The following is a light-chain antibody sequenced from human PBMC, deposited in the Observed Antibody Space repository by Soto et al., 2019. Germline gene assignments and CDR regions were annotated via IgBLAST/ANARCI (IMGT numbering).Light chain of an antibody. Sequence: EVVMTQSPATLSVSPGERATLSCRASESGSRNLAWYQQKPGQAPRLLIYDASTRATGIPDRFSGSGSGTDFTLTISSLQSVDFAVYSCQQYNNWPWTFGQGTKVDIK. CDR2: DAS. CDR1: ESGSRN. J-gene: IGKJ1*01. CDR3: QQYNNWPWT. V-gene: IGKV3-15*01.